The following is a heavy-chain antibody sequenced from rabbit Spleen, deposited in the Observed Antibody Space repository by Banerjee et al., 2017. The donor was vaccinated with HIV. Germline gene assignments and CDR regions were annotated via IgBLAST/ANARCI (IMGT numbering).Heavy chain of an antibody. CDR2: IYGSSYGST. CDR1: GFSFSSSYW. J-gene: IGHJ6*01. D-gene: IGHD8-1*01. CDR3: ARDSGSSFSSYGMDL. Sequence: QEQLEESGGGLVQPEGSLTLTCTASGFSFSSSYWICWVRQAPGKGLEWIACIYGSSYGSTYYASWAKGRFTISKTSSTTVTLQMTSLTAADTATYFCARDSGSSFSSYGMDLWGPGTLVTVS. V-gene: IGHV1S45*01.